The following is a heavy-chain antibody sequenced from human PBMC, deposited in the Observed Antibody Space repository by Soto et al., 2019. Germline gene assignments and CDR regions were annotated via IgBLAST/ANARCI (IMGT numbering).Heavy chain of an antibody. J-gene: IGHJ4*02. CDR2: INAGNGNT. CDR3: ARTPGGSSSCVDY. D-gene: IGHD6-6*01. Sequence: GASVKGSCKASGYTFTGYAMHWGRQAPGQRLEWMGWINAGNGNTKYSQKFQGRVTITRDTSASTAYMELSSLRSEDTAVYYCARTPGGSSSCVDYWGQGTLVTVSS. CDR1: GYTFTGYA. V-gene: IGHV1-3*01.